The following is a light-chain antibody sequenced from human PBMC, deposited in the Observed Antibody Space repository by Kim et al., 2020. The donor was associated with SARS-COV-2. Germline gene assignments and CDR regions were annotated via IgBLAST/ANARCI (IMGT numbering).Light chain of an antibody. CDR3: SSYAGSDNLV. CDR1: SSDIGNYDY. V-gene: IGLV2-8*01. Sequence: GQSVTISCAGTSSDIGNYDYVSWYQQHPGKAPKLMIYEVTKRPSGVPDRFSGSKSGNTASLTVSGLQAEDDADYYCSSYAGSDNLVFGTGTKVTVL. CDR2: EVT. J-gene: IGLJ1*01.